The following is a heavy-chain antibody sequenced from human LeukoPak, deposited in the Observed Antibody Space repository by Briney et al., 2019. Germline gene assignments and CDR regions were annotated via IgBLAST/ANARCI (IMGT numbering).Heavy chain of an antibody. CDR1: GFTFSSYG. D-gene: IGHD3-10*01. V-gene: IGHV3-30*02. Sequence: GGSLRLSCAASGFTFSSYGMHWVRQAPGKGLEWVAFIRYDGGNKYYADSVKGRFTISRDNSKNTLYLQMNSLRAEDTAVYYCARRQLELLWFGELNWFDPWGQGTLVTVSS. CDR3: ARRQLELLWFGELNWFDP. J-gene: IGHJ5*02. CDR2: IRYDGGNK.